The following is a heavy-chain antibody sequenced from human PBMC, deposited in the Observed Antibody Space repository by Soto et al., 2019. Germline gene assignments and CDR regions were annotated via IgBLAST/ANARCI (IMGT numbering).Heavy chain of an antibody. Sequence: ASVKVSCKASGYTFTSYAMHWVRQAPGQRLEWMGWINAGNGNTKYSQKFQGRVTITRDTSASTAYMELSSLRSEDTAVYYCARDRDYYDSSGYFVHWGQGTLVTVSS. V-gene: IGHV1-3*01. D-gene: IGHD3-22*01. J-gene: IGHJ4*02. CDR2: INAGNGNT. CDR3: ARDRDYYDSSGYFVH. CDR1: GYTFTSYA.